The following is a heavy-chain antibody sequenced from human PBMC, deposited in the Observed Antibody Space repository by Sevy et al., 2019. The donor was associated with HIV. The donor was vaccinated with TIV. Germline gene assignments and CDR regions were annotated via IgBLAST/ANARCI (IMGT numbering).Heavy chain of an antibody. CDR3: AKESEIQPHYYFEY. CDR1: GFTFSSYA. J-gene: IGHJ4*02. D-gene: IGHD5-18*01. CDR2: ISGIGIST. Sequence: GGSLRLSCVASGFTFSSYAMSWIRQAPGKGLEWVSGISGIGISTYYEDSVKGRFTISRDNSKNTVFMQMNSLRAEDTAVYYCAKESEIQPHYYFEYWGPGTLVTVSS. V-gene: IGHV3-23*01.